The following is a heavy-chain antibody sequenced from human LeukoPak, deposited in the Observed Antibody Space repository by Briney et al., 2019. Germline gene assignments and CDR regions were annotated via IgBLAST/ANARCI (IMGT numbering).Heavy chain of an antibody. CDR1: GYTFSNYD. CDR3: ARHYYDSGGYNSAFDY. V-gene: IGHV1-18*01. Sequence: RASVKVSCKASGYTFSNYDITWVRQAPGQGLEWMGWISAYNGDTNYAQKLQGRVTMTTDTSTGTAYMELRSLRSDDTAVYYCARHYYDSGGYNSAFDYWGQGTLVTVSS. D-gene: IGHD3-22*01. J-gene: IGHJ4*02. CDR2: ISAYNGDT.